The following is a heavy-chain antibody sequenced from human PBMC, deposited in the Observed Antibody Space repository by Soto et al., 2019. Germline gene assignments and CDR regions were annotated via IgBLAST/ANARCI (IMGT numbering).Heavy chain of an antibody. J-gene: IGHJ6*02. D-gene: IGHD6-6*01. CDR1: GFIFNKAW. CDR3: TATAARGVDV. CDR2: VKSASDGGRT. V-gene: IGHV3-15*07. Sequence: EVELVQSGGNLVKPGGSVTLSCTASGFIFNKAWVNWVRKAPGKGLEWVGRVKSASDGGRTDYAVPVKGRFTVSIDDLRNMAYLQMNSLKFEDTAVYFCTATAARGVDVWGQGTTVIVS.